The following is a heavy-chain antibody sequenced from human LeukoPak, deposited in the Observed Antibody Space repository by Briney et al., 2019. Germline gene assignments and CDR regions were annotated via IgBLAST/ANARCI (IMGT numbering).Heavy chain of an antibody. D-gene: IGHD6-6*01. CDR2: IIPIFGTA. CDR3: ARAPSKYSSSTYYMDV. Sequence: GSSVKVSCKASGGTFSSYAVSWVRQAPGQGLEWMGGIIPIFGTANYAQKFQGRVTITTDESTSTAYMELSSLRSEDAAVYYCARAPSKYSSSTYYMDVWGKGTTVTVSS. CDR1: GGTFSSYA. V-gene: IGHV1-69*05. J-gene: IGHJ6*03.